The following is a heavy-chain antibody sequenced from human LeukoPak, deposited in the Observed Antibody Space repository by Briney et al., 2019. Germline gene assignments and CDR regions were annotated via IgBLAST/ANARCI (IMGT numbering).Heavy chain of an antibody. J-gene: IGHJ4*02. D-gene: IGHD3-22*01. CDR3: ARGSGITMIVEGLSFDY. Sequence: PSETLSLTCAVYGGSFSGYYWSWMRQPPGKGVAWIGEINHSGSTNYNPSLKSRVTISVDTSKNQFSLKLSSVTAADRAVYYCARGSGITMIVEGLSFDYWGQGTLVTVSS. CDR2: INHSGST. CDR1: GGSFSGYY. V-gene: IGHV4-34*01.